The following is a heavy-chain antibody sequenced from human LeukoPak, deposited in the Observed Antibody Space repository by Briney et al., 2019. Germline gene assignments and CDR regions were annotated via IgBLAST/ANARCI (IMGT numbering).Heavy chain of an antibody. CDR1: GFTFSSYA. J-gene: IGHJ6*02. V-gene: IGHV3-66*01. CDR2: IYSGGST. CDR3: ARVGSSSVQYYYYGMDV. D-gene: IGHD6-6*01. Sequence: GGSLRLSCAASGFTFSSYAMSWVRQAPGKGLEWVSVIYSGGSTYYADSVKGRFTISRDNSKNTLYLQMNSLRAEDTAVYYCARVGSSSVQYYYYGMDVWGQGTTVTVSS.